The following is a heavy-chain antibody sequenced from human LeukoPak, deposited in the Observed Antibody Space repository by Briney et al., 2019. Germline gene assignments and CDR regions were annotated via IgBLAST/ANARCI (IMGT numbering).Heavy chain of an antibody. J-gene: IGHJ6*02. V-gene: IGHV3-53*01. Sequence: GGSLRLSCAASGFTVSSNYMSWVRQAPGKGLEWVSVIYSGGSTYYADSVKGRFTISRDNSKNTLYLQMNSLRAEDTAVYYCAREKYGDYGSYGMDVWGQGTTVTVSS. D-gene: IGHD4-17*01. CDR2: IYSGGST. CDR1: GFTVSSNY. CDR3: AREKYGDYGSYGMDV.